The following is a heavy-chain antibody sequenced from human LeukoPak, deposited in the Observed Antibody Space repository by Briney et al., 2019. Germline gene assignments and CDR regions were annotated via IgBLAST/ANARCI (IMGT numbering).Heavy chain of an antibody. Sequence: PSETLSLTCAVYGGSFSGYYWSWLRQPPGKGLEWIGEINHSGSTNYNPSLKSRVTISVDTSKNQFSLKLSSVTAADTAVYYCARGAYSNYYHRSRWSDPWGQGTLVTVSS. V-gene: IGHV4-34*01. CDR2: INHSGST. CDR1: GGSFSGYY. D-gene: IGHD4-11*01. J-gene: IGHJ5*02. CDR3: ARGAYSNYYHRSRWSDP.